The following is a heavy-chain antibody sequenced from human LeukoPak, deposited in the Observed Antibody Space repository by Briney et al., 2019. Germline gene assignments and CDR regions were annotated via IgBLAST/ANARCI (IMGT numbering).Heavy chain of an antibody. Sequence: GGSLRLSCAAPGFTFSSYGMHWVRQAPGKGLEWVAFIRYDGSNKDYADSVKGRFTISRDNSKNTLYLQMDSLRAEDTAVYYCAKEKISYTSSSGQGYWGQGTLVTVSS. D-gene: IGHD6-6*01. CDR2: IRYDGSNK. CDR3: AKEKISYTSSSGQGY. V-gene: IGHV3-30*02. J-gene: IGHJ4*02. CDR1: GFTFSSYG.